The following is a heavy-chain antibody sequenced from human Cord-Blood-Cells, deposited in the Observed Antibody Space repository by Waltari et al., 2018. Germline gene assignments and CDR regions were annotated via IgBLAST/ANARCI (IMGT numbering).Heavy chain of an antibody. CDR1: GYTFTGYA. D-gene: IGHD1-26*01. V-gene: IGHV1-2*02. J-gene: IGHJ3*02. CDR2: INPNSGGT. CDR3: ARTKWELPDDAFDI. Sequence: QVQLVQSGAEVKKPGASVKVSCKASGYTFTGYALHWVRPAPGQGLEWMGWINPNSGGTNYAQKFQGRVTMTRDTSISTAYMELSRLRSDDTAVYYCARTKWELPDDAFDIWGQGTMVTVSS.